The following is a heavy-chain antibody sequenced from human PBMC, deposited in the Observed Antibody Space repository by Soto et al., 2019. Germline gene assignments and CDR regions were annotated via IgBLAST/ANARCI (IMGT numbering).Heavy chain of an antibody. Sequence: PGGSLRLSCAASGFTFSSYGMHWVRQAPGKGLEWVAVISYDGSNKYYADSVKGRFTISRDNAKNSLYLQMNSLRAEDTALYYCARLYSSAWYGPGRYWGQGTLVTVSS. CDR1: GFTFSSYG. J-gene: IGHJ4*02. V-gene: IGHV3-30*03. CDR3: ARLYSSAWYGPGRY. CDR2: ISYDGSNK. D-gene: IGHD6-19*01.